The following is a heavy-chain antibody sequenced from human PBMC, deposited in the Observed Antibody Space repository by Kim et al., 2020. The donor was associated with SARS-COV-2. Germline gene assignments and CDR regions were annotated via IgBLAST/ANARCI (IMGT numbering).Heavy chain of an antibody. J-gene: IGHJ4*02. CDR1: GGSISGYY. Sequence: SETLSLTCTVSGGSISGYYWSWIRQSAGRGLEWIGRIHSSGSTNYNPSLKSRVTMSIDTSNSQFSLKVKSLSAADTAVYYCARDRDASWLDYWGQGTLVT. CDR2: IHSSGST. V-gene: IGHV4-4*07. CDR3: ARDRDASWLDY. D-gene: IGHD2-2*01.